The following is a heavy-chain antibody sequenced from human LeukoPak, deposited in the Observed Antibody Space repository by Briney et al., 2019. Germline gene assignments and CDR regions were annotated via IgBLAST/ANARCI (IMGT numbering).Heavy chain of an antibody. CDR1: GFTSSSYW. V-gene: IGHV3-7*01. Sequence: GGSLRVFCAASGFTSSSYWMNWVRQAPGKGLEWVANIKQDGSEEYYVDSVKGRFTISRDNAKNSLYLQMNSLRAEDTAVYYCARAGSLWGQGTLVTVSS. CDR3: ARAGSL. CDR2: IKQDGSEE. J-gene: IGHJ4*02. D-gene: IGHD1-1*01.